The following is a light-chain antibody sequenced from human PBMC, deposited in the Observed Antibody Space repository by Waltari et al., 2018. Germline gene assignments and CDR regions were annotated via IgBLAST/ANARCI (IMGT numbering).Light chain of an antibody. Sequence: DIQMTQSPSPLSASVGDRVTITCRASQSITTYLNWYQLTPGKAPKLLIYAASSLQSGVPSRFSGGVSGRDCTLTISSLQPEDFATYYCQQSYSPVLTFGGGTKVEIK. CDR3: QQSYSPVLT. CDR2: AAS. CDR1: QSITTY. V-gene: IGKV1-39*01. J-gene: IGKJ4*01.